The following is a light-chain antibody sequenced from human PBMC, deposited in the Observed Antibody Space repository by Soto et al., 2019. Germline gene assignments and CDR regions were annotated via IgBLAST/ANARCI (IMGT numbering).Light chain of an antibody. CDR2: EVT. V-gene: IGLV2-8*01. Sequence: LTQPHSVSESPGKTVSISCTGTSSDIGDYNYVSWYQQHPGKAPKLMIYEVTKRPSGVPDRFSGSKSGNTASLTVSGLQADDEADYYCSSYAGNNNYVFGTGTKVTVL. J-gene: IGLJ1*01. CDR1: SSDIGDYNY. CDR3: SSYAGNNNYV.